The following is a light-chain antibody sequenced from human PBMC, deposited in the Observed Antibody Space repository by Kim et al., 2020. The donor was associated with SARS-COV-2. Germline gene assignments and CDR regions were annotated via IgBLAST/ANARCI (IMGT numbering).Light chain of an antibody. CDR2: DVN. V-gene: IGLV2-11*01. Sequence: QSALTQPRSVSGSLGQSVTISCTGTSSDVGGYNYVSWYQQFPGNAPRLMIYDVNKRPSGVPDRFSASKSGNTASLTISGLQADDEADYYCCSYAGGYTQVAFGGGTQLTVL. J-gene: IGLJ2*01. CDR1: SSDVGGYNY. CDR3: CSYAGGYTQVA.